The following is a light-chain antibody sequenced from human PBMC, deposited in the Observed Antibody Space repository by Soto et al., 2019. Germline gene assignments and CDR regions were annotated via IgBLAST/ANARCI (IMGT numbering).Light chain of an antibody. CDR1: QSVSSNY. CDR2: GAS. Sequence: TQSPSSLSAPVGDRFTITCRASQSVSSNYLAWFQQRPGQAPRXXIYGASNRATGIPDRFSVSESGTDFTLTISRLEPEDFAVYDGQQYGTSPRTFGQGTRREI. CDR3: QQYGTSPRT. J-gene: IGKJ5*01. V-gene: IGKV3-20*01.